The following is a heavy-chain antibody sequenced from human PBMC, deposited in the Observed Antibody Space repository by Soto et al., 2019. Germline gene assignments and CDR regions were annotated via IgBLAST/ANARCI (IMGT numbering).Heavy chain of an antibody. V-gene: IGHV3-48*01. Sequence: EVQLVESGGGLVQPGGSLRLSCAASGFTFSSYSMNWVRQAPGKGLEWVSYISSSSSTIYYADSVKGRFTISRDNAKNSLYLQMNRLRAEDTAVYYCAREPAGYCSGGSCYSGWFDPWGQGTLVTVSS. CDR1: GFTFSSYS. J-gene: IGHJ5*02. D-gene: IGHD2-15*01. CDR3: AREPAGYCSGGSCYSGWFDP. CDR2: ISSSSSTI.